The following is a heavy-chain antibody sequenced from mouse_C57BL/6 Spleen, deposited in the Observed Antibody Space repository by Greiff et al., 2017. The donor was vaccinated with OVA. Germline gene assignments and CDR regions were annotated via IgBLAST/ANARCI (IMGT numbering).Heavy chain of an antibody. CDR3: ARCSYGIPYFYY. V-gene: IGHV1-54*01. D-gene: IGHD1-1*01. Sequence: VQLQQSGAELVRPGTSVKVSCKASGYAFTTYSIEWVKQRPGQGLEWIGVINPGSGGTNYNEKFKGKATLTADKSSSTAYMQLSSLTSEDSAGYCFARCSYGIPYFYYWGQGTTRTCAS. CDR2: INPGSGGT. CDR1: GYAFTTYS. J-gene: IGHJ2*01.